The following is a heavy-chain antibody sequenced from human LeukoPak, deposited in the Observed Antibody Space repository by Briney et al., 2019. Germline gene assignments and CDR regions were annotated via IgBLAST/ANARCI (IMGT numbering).Heavy chain of an antibody. J-gene: IGHJ3*02. CDR3: ARTYYYDSSGYYYDAFGI. CDR1: GYTFTSYY. V-gene: IGHV1-46*01. D-gene: IGHD3-22*01. Sequence: GASVKVSCKASGYTFTSYYIHWVRQAPGQGLEWMGIINPSGGGTRYAQTFQGRVTMTSDTSTSTVYMELSSLRSEDTAVYYCARTYYYDSSGYYYDAFGIWGQGTMVTVSS. CDR2: INPSGGGT.